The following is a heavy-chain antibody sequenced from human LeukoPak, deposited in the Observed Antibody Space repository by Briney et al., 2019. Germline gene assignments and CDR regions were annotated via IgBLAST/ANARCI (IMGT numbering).Heavy chain of an antibody. CDR2: IYYSGST. D-gene: IGHD3-3*01. V-gene: IGHV4-59*01. Sequence: SETLSLTCTVSGGSISSYYWSWSRQPPGKGLEWIGYIYYSGSTNYNPSLKSRVTISVDTSKNQFSLKLSSVTAADTAVYYCARVLPYYYGMDVWGQGTTVTVSS. CDR3: ARVLPYYYGMDV. J-gene: IGHJ6*02. CDR1: GGSISSYY.